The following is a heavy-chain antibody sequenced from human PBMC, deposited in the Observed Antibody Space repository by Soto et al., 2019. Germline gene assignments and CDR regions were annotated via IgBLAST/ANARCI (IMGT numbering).Heavy chain of an antibody. CDR2: IYHSGST. Sequence: SEPLSLTCAVSSGSISSARWWNWVRQPPGKGLEWIGEIYHSGSTNYNPSLKSRVTVSVDKSMNQFSLKLASVTAADTAVYYCATNSYYSLGVWGQGTTVTVSS. J-gene: IGHJ6*02. CDR1: SGSISSARW. CDR3: ATNSYYSLGV. V-gene: IGHV4-4*02.